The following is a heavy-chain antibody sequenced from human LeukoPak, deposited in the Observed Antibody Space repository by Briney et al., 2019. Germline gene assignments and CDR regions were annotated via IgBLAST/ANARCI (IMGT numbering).Heavy chain of an antibody. CDR1: GYTFTGYY. D-gene: IGHD4-17*01. Sequence: GASVKVSCKASGYTFTGYYMHWVRQAPGQGLEWMGIINPSGGSTSYAQKFQGRVTMTRDTSTGTVYMELSSLRSGDTAVYYCARDSTVTTGRYYYYGMDVWGQGTTVTVSS. CDR2: INPSGGST. V-gene: IGHV1-46*01. J-gene: IGHJ6*02. CDR3: ARDSTVTTGRYYYYGMDV.